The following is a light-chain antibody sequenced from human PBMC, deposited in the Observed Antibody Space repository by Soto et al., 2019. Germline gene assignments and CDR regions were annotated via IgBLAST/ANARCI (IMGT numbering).Light chain of an antibody. J-gene: IGLJ3*02. CDR2: SNN. CDR3: AAWGDSLNGRV. Sequence: QSVLTQAPSASGTPGQRVTISCSGSSSNIGSNNVNWYQQLPGTAPKVLIYSNNQRPSGVPDRFSGSKSGTSASLAISGLQSEDEADYYCAAWGDSLNGRVFGGGTKLTVL. V-gene: IGLV1-44*01. CDR1: SSNIGSNN.